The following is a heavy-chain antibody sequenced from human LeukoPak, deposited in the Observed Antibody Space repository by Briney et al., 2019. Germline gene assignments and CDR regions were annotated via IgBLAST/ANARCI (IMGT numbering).Heavy chain of an antibody. Sequence: GGSLRLSCAASGFTFSSYAMSWVRQAPGKGLEWVSAISGSGGSTYYADSVKGRFTISRDNSKNTLYLQMNSLRAGDTAVYYCAKEVKRRYSYGSVDYWGQGTLVTVSS. CDR2: ISGSGGST. CDR3: AKEVKRRYSYGSVDY. CDR1: GFTFSSYA. D-gene: IGHD5-18*01. J-gene: IGHJ4*02. V-gene: IGHV3-23*01.